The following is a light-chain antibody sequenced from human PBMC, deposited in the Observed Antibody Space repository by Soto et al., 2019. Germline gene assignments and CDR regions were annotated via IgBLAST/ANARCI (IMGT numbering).Light chain of an antibody. J-gene: IGLJ3*02. V-gene: IGLV1-47*02. Sequence: QSVLTQPPSASGAPGQRVTLSCVGGSSNVGFNAVNWYQQLPGAAPKLLMHGNSQRPSGVPDRFSGSKSGTSASLAIIGLRIEDEADYYCAAWDDSLRGVVFGGGTKLTVL. CDR3: AAWDDSLRGVV. CDR1: SSNVGFNA. CDR2: GNS.